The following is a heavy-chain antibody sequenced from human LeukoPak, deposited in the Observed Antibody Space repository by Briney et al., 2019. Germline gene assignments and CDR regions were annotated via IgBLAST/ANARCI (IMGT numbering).Heavy chain of an antibody. CDR2: IRYDGSNK. V-gene: IGHV3-30*02. CDR3: AMERYGAFDY. D-gene: IGHD4/OR15-4a*01. J-gene: IGHJ4*02. CDR1: GFTFSSYG. Sequence: GGSLRLSCAASGFTFSSYGMHWVRQAPSKGLEWVAFIRYDGSNKYYADSVKGRFTISRDNSKNTLYLQMNSLRAEDTAVYYCAMERYGAFDYWGQGTLVTVSS.